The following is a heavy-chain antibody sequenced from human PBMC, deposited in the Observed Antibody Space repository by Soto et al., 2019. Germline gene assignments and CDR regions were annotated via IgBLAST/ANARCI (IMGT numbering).Heavy chain of an antibody. D-gene: IGHD3-3*01. Sequence: GGSLRLSCAASGFTLSSYEMNWVRQAPGKGLEWVSYISSSGSTIYYADSVKGRFTISRDNAKNSLYLQMNSLRAEDTAVYYCARDPLSYDFWSGYPNWYFDLWGRGTLVTVYS. CDR1: GFTLSSYE. CDR2: ISSSGSTI. CDR3: ARDPLSYDFWSGYPNWYFDL. J-gene: IGHJ2*01. V-gene: IGHV3-48*03.